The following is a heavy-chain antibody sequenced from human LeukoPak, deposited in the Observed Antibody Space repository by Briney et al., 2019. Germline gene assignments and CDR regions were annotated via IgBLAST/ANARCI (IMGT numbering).Heavy chain of an antibody. J-gene: IGHJ4*02. V-gene: IGHV3-21*01. D-gene: IGHD3-22*01. Sequence: GGSLRLSCAASGFTFSTCSMNWVRQTPGKGLEWVSSISSGSSYIYYADSVKGRFTISRDNAKNSLYLQMNSLRAEDTAVYYCARDRYYDSSGYLGGDFDYWGQGTQVTVSS. CDR1: GFTFSTCS. CDR3: ARDRYYDSSGYLGGDFDY. CDR2: ISSGSSYI.